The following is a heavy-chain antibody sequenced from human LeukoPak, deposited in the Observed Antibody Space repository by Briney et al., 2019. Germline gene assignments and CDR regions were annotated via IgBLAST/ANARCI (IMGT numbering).Heavy chain of an antibody. D-gene: IGHD1-14*01. CDR1: GFTFSSYG. CDR3: AEDLYNHGGAFDI. V-gene: IGHV3-23*01. J-gene: IGHJ3*02. Sequence: GGSLRLSCAASGFTFSSYGMSWVRQAPGKGLEWVSAISGSGGSTYYADSVKGRFTISRDNSKNTLYLQMNSLRAEDTAVYYCAEDLYNHGGAFDIWGQGTMVTVSS. CDR2: ISGSGGST.